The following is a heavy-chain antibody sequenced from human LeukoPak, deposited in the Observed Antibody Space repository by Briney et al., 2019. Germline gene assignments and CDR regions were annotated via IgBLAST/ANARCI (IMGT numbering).Heavy chain of an antibody. CDR3: ARLTARRGTLDY. Sequence: PGGSLRLSCAASGFTFSSHWMSWVRQAPGKGLEWVANMKQDGSEKYYVDSVKGRFTISRDNAKNSLYLQMNSLRAEDTAVYYCARLTARRGTLDYWGQGTLVTVSS. CDR1: GFTFSSHW. J-gene: IGHJ4*02. V-gene: IGHV3-7*03. D-gene: IGHD6-6*01. CDR2: MKQDGSEK.